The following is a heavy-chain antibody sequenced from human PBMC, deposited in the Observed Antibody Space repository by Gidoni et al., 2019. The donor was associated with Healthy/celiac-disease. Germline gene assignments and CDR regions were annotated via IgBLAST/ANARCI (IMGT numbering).Heavy chain of an antibody. Sequence: QVQLVQSGAEVKKPGASVKVSCTASGYPFTGYYLHWVRPAPGQGLEWMGWINPNRGGTNYAQKFQGWVTMTRDTSISTAYMELSRLRSDDTAVYYCARGMPYSYQLTPRPYNWFDPWGQGTLVTVSS. J-gene: IGHJ5*02. V-gene: IGHV1-2*04. D-gene: IGHD2-2*01. CDR3: ARGMPYSYQLTPRPYNWFDP. CDR1: GYPFTGYY. CDR2: INPNRGGT.